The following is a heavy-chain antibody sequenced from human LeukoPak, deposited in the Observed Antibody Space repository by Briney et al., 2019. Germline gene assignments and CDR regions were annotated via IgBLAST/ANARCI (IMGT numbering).Heavy chain of an antibody. CDR2: ISAYNGNT. Sequence: ASVKVSCKASDYTFSNFGISWVRQAPGQGLEWMGWISAYNGNTNYAQKLQGRVTMTTDTSTSTAYMELRSLRSDDTAVYYCAREYSSSWYWGIDYWGQGTLVTVSS. CDR3: AREYSSSWYWGIDY. J-gene: IGHJ4*02. CDR1: DYTFSNFG. V-gene: IGHV1-18*01. D-gene: IGHD6-13*01.